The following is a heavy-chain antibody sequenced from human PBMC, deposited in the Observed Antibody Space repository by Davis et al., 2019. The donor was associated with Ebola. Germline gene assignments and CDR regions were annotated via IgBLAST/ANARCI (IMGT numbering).Heavy chain of an antibody. CDR3: ARDVRERIAAPRDAFDI. CDR2: MNPYSGNT. J-gene: IGHJ3*02. V-gene: IGHV1-18*01. D-gene: IGHD6-6*01. CDR1: GYTFTSYG. Sequence: ASVKVSCKASGYTFTSYGISWVRQAPGQGLEWMGGMNPYSGNTNCAQKLQGRVTVTTDTSTSTAYMELRSLRSDDTAVYYCARDVRERIAAPRDAFDIWGQGTMVTVSS.